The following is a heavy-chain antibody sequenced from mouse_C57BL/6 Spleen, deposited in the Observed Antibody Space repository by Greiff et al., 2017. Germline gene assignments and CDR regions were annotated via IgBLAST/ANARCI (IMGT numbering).Heavy chain of an antibody. D-gene: IGHD3-3*01. V-gene: IGHV1-69*01. CDR2: IDPSDSYT. CDR1: GYTFTSYW. Sequence: QVQLKQPGAELVMPGASVKLSCKASGYTFTSYWMHWVKQRPGQGLEWIGEIDPSDSYTNYNQKFKGKSTLTVDKSSSTAYMQLSSLTSEDSAVYYCARGGPDEDYWGQGTTLTVSS. J-gene: IGHJ2*01. CDR3: ARGGPDEDY.